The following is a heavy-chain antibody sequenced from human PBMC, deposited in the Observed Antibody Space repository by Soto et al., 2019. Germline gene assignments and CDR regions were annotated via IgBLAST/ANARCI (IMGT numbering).Heavy chain of an antibody. CDR3: ARDIIKTLALGWCDDY. Sequence: EVQLLESGGGLVQPGGSLRLSCAASGFTFSSYGMNWVRQAPGKGLEWVSSITDNGRTTFYADSVKGRFTISRDTSKNTLSLEMSSLRAEDTAVYYCARDIIKTLALGWCDDYWGQGTLVTVSS. CDR1: GFTFSSYG. J-gene: IGHJ4*02. D-gene: IGHD3-10*01. CDR2: ITDNGRTT. V-gene: IGHV3-23*01.